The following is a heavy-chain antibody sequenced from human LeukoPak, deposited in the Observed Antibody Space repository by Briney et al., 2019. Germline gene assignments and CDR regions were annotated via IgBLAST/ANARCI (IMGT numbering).Heavy chain of an antibody. CDR3: ARVSGRAAAGIWSGRYFDY. CDR2: IWYDGSNK. V-gene: IGHV3-33*01. Sequence: PGGSLRLSCAASGFTFSSYGMHWVRQAPGKGLEWVAVIWYDGSNKYYADSVKGRFTISRDNSKNTLYLQMNSLRAEDTAVYYCARVSGRAAAGIWSGRYFDYWGQGTLVTVSS. D-gene: IGHD6-13*01. CDR1: GFTFSSYG. J-gene: IGHJ4*02.